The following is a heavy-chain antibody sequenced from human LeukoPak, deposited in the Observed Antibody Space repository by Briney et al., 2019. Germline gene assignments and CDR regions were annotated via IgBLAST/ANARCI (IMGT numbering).Heavy chain of an antibody. CDR3: ARGPPKTAAAGHLRYFQH. J-gene: IGHJ1*01. Sequence: ASVKVSCKASGYTFTSYDVNWVRQATGQGLEWMGWMNPNSGNTGYAQKFQGRVTMTRNTSISTAYMELRSLRSDDTAVYYCARGPPKTAAAGHLRYFQHWGQGTLVTVSS. D-gene: IGHD6-13*01. CDR2: MNPNSGNT. CDR1: GYTFTSYD. V-gene: IGHV1-8*01.